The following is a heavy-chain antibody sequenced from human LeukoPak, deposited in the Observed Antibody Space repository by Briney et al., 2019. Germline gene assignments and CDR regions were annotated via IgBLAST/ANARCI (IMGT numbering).Heavy chain of an antibody. CDR1: GGSLSSGGYY. CDR2: IYYSGST. V-gene: IGHV4-31*03. J-gene: IGHJ4*02. CDR3: ARHYLLRFGISYFDY. D-gene: IGHD3-16*01. Sequence: PSETLSLTCTVSGGSLSSGGYYWSWIRQHPGTGLEWIGYIYYSGSTYYNPSLKSRVTISVDTSKNQFSLKLSSVTAADTAVYYCARHYLLRFGISYFDYWGQGTLVTVSS.